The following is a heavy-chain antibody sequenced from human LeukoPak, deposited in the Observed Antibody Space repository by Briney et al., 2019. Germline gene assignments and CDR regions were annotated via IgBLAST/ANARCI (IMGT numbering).Heavy chain of an antibody. V-gene: IGHV4-59*01. CDR3: ARARGYGYGYPFDY. CDR2: IYYSGST. J-gene: IGHJ4*02. Sequence: SETLSLTCTVSGGSISSYYWSWIRQPPGKGLEWIGYIYYSGSTNYNPSLKSRVTISVDTSKNQFSLKLSSVTAADTAVYYCARARGYGYGYPFDYWGQGTLVTVSS. D-gene: IGHD5-18*01. CDR1: GGSISSYY.